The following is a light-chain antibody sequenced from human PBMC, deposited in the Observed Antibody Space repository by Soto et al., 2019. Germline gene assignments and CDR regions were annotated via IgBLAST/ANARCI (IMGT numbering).Light chain of an antibody. CDR1: QSVSSN. Sequence: EIVMTQSPATLSVSPGERATLSCRASQSVSSNLAWYQQKPGQAPRLLIYGASTRATGIPARFSGSGSGKEFPLTISSLQSEDFAGYYCQQYNNCPPWTFGQGTKVDIK. CDR2: GAS. CDR3: QQYNNCPPWT. V-gene: IGKV3-15*01. J-gene: IGKJ1*01.